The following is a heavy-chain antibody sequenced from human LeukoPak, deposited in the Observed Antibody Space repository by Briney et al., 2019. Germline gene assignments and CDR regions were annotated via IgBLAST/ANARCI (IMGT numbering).Heavy chain of an antibody. Sequence: GGSLRLSCAASGFTFSSYAMSWVRQAPGKGLEWVSVIYSGGSTYYANSVKGRFTISRDNSKNTLYLQMNSLRAEDTAVYYCARSLGYCSGGSCYVDWFDPWGQGTLVTVSS. V-gene: IGHV3-53*01. D-gene: IGHD2-15*01. CDR1: GFTFSSYA. CDR3: ARSLGYCSGGSCYVDWFDP. CDR2: IYSGGST. J-gene: IGHJ5*02.